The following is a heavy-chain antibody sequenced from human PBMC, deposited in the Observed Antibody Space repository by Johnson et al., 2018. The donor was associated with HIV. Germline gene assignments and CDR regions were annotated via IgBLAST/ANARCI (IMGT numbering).Heavy chain of an antibody. CDR1: GFTFSSYA. CDR3: AKDSGYDLWSGYYTDDAFDI. D-gene: IGHD3-3*01. V-gene: IGHV3-23*04. Sequence: MLLVESGGGVVQPGGSLRLSCAASGFTFSSYAMSWVRQAPGKGLEWVSAISGSGGSTYYADSVKGRFTISRDNSKNTLYLQMNSLRAEDTAGYYCAKDSGYDLWSGYYTDDAFDIWGQGTMVTVSS. J-gene: IGHJ3*02. CDR2: ISGSGGST.